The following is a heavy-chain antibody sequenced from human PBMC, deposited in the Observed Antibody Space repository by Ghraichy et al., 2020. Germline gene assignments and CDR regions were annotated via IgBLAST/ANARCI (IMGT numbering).Heavy chain of an antibody. CDR1: GGSVSSGSYY. CDR3: ARGKVEPPRRGNWFDP. D-gene: IGHD1-14*01. J-gene: IGHJ5*02. CDR2: IYYSGNT. Sequence: SETLSLTCTVSGGSVSSGSYYWIWIRQPPGKGLDWIVYIYYSGNTNYNLSHKIRVTISVDTSKNQFSLKLSSVTAADTSVYYCARGKVEPPRRGNWFDPWGQGTLVTVSS. V-gene: IGHV4-61*01.